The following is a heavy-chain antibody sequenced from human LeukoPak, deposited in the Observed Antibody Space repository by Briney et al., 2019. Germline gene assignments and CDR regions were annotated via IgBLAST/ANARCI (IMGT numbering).Heavy chain of an antibody. CDR1: GYTFTGYY. J-gene: IGHJ4*02. D-gene: IGHD6-19*01. CDR2: INPSGGST. CDR3: ASEIAVAGTLDY. V-gene: IGHV1-46*01. Sequence: GASVKVSCKASGYTFTGYYMHWVRQAPGQGLEWMGIINPSGGSTSYAQKFQGRVTMTRDTSTSTVYMELSSLRSEDTAVYYCASEIAVAGTLDYRGQGTLVTVSS.